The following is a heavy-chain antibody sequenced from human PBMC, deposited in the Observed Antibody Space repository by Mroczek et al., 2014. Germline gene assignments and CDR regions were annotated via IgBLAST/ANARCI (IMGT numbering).Heavy chain of an antibody. J-gene: IGHJ6*02. Sequence: ESGGGVVQPGRSLRLSCAASGFTFSSYGMHWVRQAPGKGLEWVAVISYDGSNKYYADSVKGRFTISRDNSKNTLYLQMNSLRAEDTAVYYCAKDLGVPGQKPDYYGMDVWGQGTTVTVSS. CDR1: GFTFSSYG. D-gene: IGHD2-2*01. V-gene: IGHV3-30*18. CDR2: ISYDGSNK. CDR3: AKDLGVPGQKPDYYGMDV.